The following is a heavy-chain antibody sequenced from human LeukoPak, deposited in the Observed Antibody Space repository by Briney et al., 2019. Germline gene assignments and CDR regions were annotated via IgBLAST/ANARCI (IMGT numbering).Heavy chain of an antibody. CDR1: GFTFSTYA. CDR2: IGGSGGGT. CDR3: AKNLESSGWYPWASGY. V-gene: IGHV3-23*01. D-gene: IGHD6-19*01. Sequence: PGGSLRLSCAASGFTFSTYAMSWVRQAPGKGLEWVSTIGGSGGGTYYADSVKGRFTISRDNSKNTLYLQMNSLRAEDTAVYYCAKNLESSGWYPWASGYWGQGTLVTVSS. J-gene: IGHJ4*02.